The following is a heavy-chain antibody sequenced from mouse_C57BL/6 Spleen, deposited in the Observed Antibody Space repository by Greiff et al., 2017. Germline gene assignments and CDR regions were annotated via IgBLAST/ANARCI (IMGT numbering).Heavy chain of an antibody. Sequence: VQLQQPGAELVRPGSSVKLSCKASGYTFTSYWMDWVKQRPGQGLEWIGNIYPSDSETHYNQKFKDKATLTVDKSSSTAYMQLSSLTSEDSAVYYCARENYYGSSYFDVWGTGTTVTVSS. CDR3: ARENYYGSSYFDV. D-gene: IGHD1-1*01. J-gene: IGHJ1*03. CDR2: IYPSDSET. V-gene: IGHV1-61*01. CDR1: GYTFTSYW.